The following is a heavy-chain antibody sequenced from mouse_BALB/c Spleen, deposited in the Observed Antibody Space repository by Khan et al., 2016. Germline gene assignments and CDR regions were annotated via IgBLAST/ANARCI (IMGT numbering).Heavy chain of an antibody. J-gene: IGHJ4*01. V-gene: IGHV1-77*01. CDR3: ARSYYGYFAMDY. CDR1: GYTFTDYY. D-gene: IGHD1-2*01. Sequence: VQLQEPGTELPRPGASVKLSCKASGYTFTDYYLHWVMQRTGQGLEWIGEIFPGSGSTYYNEKFKGKASLTADTSSSTAYMQRSSLTSEDSAVYFCARSYYGYFAMDYWGHGASVTISS. CDR2: IFPGSGST.